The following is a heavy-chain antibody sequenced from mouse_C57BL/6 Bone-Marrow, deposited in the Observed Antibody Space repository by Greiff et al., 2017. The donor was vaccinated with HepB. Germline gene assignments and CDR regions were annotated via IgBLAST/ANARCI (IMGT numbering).Heavy chain of an antibody. J-gene: IGHJ1*03. CDR2: IRLKSDNYAT. CDR3: TAYYGSSYVPHWYFDV. CDR1: GFTFSNYW. D-gene: IGHD1-1*01. Sequence: EVKLEESGGGLVQPGGSMKLSCVASGFTFSNYWMNWVRQSPEKGLEWVAQIRLKSDNYATHYAESVKGRFTISRDDSKSSVYLQMNNLRAEDTGIYYCTAYYGSSYVPHWYFDVWGTGTTVTVSS. V-gene: IGHV6-3*01.